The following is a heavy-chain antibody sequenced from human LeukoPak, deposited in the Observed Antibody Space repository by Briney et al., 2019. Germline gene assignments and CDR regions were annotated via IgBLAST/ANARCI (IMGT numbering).Heavy chain of an antibody. CDR1: GLTVSSYA. Sequence: GGSLRLSCGASGLTVSSYAMSWVRQAPGKGLEWVSTIIGSAANTYYADSVKGRLTISRDDSKNTVYLQMNSLRAEDTAVYSCAKYTSGTSYRGLDQWGHGTLVTVSS. CDR2: IIGSAANT. V-gene: IGHV3-23*01. CDR3: AKYTSGTSYRGLDQ. J-gene: IGHJ4*01. D-gene: IGHD3-10*01.